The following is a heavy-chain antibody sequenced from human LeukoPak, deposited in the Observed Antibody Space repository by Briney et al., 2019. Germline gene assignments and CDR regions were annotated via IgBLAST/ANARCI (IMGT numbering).Heavy chain of an antibody. J-gene: IGHJ5*02. CDR1: GGSISSGGYS. CDR2: IYHSGST. CDR3: ARAEGPNWFDP. Sequence: KPSETLSLTCSVSGGSISSGGYSWSWIRQPPGKGLEWIGYIYHSGSTYYNPSLKSRVTISVDRSKNQFSLNLSSVTAADTAVYYCARAEGPNWFDPWGQGTLVTVSS. V-gene: IGHV4-30-2*01.